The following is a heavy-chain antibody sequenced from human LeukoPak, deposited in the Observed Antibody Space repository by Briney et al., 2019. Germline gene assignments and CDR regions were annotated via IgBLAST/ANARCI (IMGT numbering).Heavy chain of an antibody. CDR2: IRYDGSNK. D-gene: IGHD3-16*01. J-gene: IGHJ4*02. CDR3: AKDGGY. V-gene: IGHV3-30*02. CDR1: GFTFSSYG. Sequence: PGGSLRLSGAASGFTFSSYGMHWVRKAPGKGLEWVAFIRYDGSNKYYADSVKGRFTISRDNSKNTLYLQVNSLRAEDTAVYYCAKDGGYWGQGTLVTVSS.